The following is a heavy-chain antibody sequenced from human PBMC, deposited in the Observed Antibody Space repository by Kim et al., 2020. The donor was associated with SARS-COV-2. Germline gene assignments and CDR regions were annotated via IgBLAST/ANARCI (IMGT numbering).Heavy chain of an antibody. CDR3: ARVSFDYYYMDV. CDR1: GFTFSSYG. V-gene: IGHV3-33*01. Sequence: GGSLRLSCAASGFTFSSYGMHWVRQAPGKGLEWVAVIWYDGSNKYYADSVKGRFTISRDNSKNTLYLQMNSLRAEDTAVYYCARVSFDYYYMDVWGKGTTVTVSS. J-gene: IGHJ6*03. CDR2: IWYDGSNK.